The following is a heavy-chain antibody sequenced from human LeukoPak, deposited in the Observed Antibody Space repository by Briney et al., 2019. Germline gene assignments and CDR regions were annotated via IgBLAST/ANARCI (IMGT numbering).Heavy chain of an antibody. D-gene: IGHD2-2*01. CDR3: ARGGGVVVVPAANHPDY. Sequence: ASVKVSCKASGYTFTSYDINWVRQATGQGLEWMGWMNPNSGNTGYAQKFQGRVTITRNTSISTAYMELSSLRSDDTAVYYCARGGGVVVVPAANHPDYWGQGTLVTVSS. CDR1: GYTFTSYD. J-gene: IGHJ4*02. CDR2: MNPNSGNT. V-gene: IGHV1-8*03.